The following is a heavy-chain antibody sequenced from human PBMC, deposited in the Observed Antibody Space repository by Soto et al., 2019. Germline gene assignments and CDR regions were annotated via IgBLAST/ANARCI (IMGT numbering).Heavy chain of an antibody. V-gene: IGHV3-21*01. CDR2: ISSSSSYI. Sequence: GGSLRLSCAASGFTFSSYSMNWVRQAPGKGLEWVSSISSSSSYIYYADSVKGRFTISRDNAKNSLYLQMNSLRAEDTAVYYCARSKDYGDYFGDAFDIWGQGTMVTVSS. CDR1: GFTFSSYS. CDR3: ARSKDYGDYFGDAFDI. D-gene: IGHD4-17*01. J-gene: IGHJ3*02.